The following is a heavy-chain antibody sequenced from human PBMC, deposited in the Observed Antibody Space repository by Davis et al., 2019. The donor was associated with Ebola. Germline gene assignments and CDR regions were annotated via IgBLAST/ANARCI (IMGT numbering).Heavy chain of an antibody. Sequence: ASVQVSCKASGYTFTSYGITWVRQAPGQGLEWMGWFNPHNGNTNYAQNVQGRVTMTTDTSTSTAYMEVGSLRSDDTAVYYCARAQFPTTSDHWGQGTLVTVSS. D-gene: IGHD1-1*01. CDR1: GYTFTSYG. CDR2: FNPHNGNT. CDR3: ARAQFPTTSDH. V-gene: IGHV1-18*04. J-gene: IGHJ4*02.